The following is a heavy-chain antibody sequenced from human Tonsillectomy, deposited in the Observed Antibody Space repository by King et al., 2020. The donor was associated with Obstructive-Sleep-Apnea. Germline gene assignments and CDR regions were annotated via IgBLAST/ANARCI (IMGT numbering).Heavy chain of an antibody. V-gene: IGHV3-74*01. Sequence: VQLVESGGGLVQPGGSLRLSCVASGFTLSSYWMHWVRQAPGKGLVWVSRINSDGSTTSYADSVKGRFTISRDNAKNTLYLQVNSLRAEDTAVYYCARGGRSWGGGGSPKEATPFEYWGQGTLVTDSS. D-gene: IGHD1-26*01. CDR1: GFTLSSYW. CDR3: ARGGRSWGGGGSPKEATPFEY. CDR2: INSDGSTT. J-gene: IGHJ4*02.